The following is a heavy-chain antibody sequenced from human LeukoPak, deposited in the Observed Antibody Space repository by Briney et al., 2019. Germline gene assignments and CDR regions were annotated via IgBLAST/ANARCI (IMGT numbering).Heavy chain of an antibody. V-gene: IGHV3-48*01. CDR1: GFTFSDFW. J-gene: IGHJ3*02. CDR3: ARTYDFGRGPPGDAFDN. D-gene: IGHD3-3*01. CDR2: IDARSGIV. Sequence: PGGSLRLSCAGSGFTFSDFWMTWVRQTPGKGLEWVSYIDARSGIVYYADSVQGRFTISRDDAKDSVFLQMNSLRVDDTAVYYCARTYDFGRGPPGDAFDNWGQGTLVTVPS.